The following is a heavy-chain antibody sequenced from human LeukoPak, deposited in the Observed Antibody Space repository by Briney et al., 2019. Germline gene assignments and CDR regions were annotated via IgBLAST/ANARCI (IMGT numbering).Heavy chain of an antibody. CDR1: GFTFSSYE. CDR3: ARDSPNEGILWWSIDY. CDR2: ISSSGSTI. Sequence: HTGGSLRLSCAASGFTFSSYEMNWVRQAPGKGLEWVSYISSSGSTIYYADSVKGRFTISRDNAKNSLYLQMNSLRAEDTAVYYCARDSPNEGILWWSIDYWGQGTLVTVSS. D-gene: IGHD2-21*01. J-gene: IGHJ4*02. V-gene: IGHV3-48*03.